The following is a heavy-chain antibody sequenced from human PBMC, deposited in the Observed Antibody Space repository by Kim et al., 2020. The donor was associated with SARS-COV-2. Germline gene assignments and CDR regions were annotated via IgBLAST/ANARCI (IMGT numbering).Heavy chain of an antibody. CDR3: ARGIRGRSDSGRQVDY. D-gene: IGHD1-26*01. J-gene: IGHJ4*02. CDR1: GGSFSGYY. Sequence: SETLSLTCAVYGGSFSGYYWSWIRQPPGKGLEWIGEINHSGSTNYNPSLKSRVTISVDTSKNQFSLKLSSVTAADTAVYYCARGIRGRSDSGRQVDYWGQGTLVTVSS. V-gene: IGHV4-34*01. CDR2: INHSGST.